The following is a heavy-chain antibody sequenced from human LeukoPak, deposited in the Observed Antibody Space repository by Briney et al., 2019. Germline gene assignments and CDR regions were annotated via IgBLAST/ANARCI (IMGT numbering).Heavy chain of an antibody. J-gene: IGHJ6*02. D-gene: IGHD3-10*01. CDR2: IKSKIDGETT. CDR3: STVALLGQTAVDV. CDR1: GFTFTHAW. V-gene: IGHV3-15*01. Sequence: GGSLRLSCAASGFTFTHAWMSGVRQAPGKGLEWIGRIKSKIDGETTDYVAPVKGRFTISRDDSKDTVYLQMNSLKIEDTAVYYCSTVALLGQTAVDVWGQGTTVTVSS.